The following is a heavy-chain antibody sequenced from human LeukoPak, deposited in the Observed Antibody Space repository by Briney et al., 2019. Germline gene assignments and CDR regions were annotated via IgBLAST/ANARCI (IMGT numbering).Heavy chain of an antibody. Sequence: SETLSLTCTVSGGSISSYYWSWIRQHPGKGLEWIGYIYYSGSTYYNPSLKSRVTISVDTSKNQFSLKLSSVTAADTVVYYCARGGVDTAMVNWFDPWGQGTLVTVSS. CDR3: ARGGVDTAMVNWFDP. D-gene: IGHD5-18*01. J-gene: IGHJ5*02. CDR1: GGSISSYY. V-gene: IGHV4-59*06. CDR2: IYYSGST.